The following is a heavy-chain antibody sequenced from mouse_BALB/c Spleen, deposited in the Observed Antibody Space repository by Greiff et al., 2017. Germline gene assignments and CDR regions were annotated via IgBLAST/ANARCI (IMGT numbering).Heavy chain of an antibody. CDR3: ARDGYYVAWFAY. D-gene: IGHD2-3*01. J-gene: IGHJ3*01. CDR2: ISSGGGNT. V-gene: IGHV5-9*03. Sequence: EVKLQESGGGLVKPGGSLKLSCAASGFTFSSYTMSWVRQTPEKRLEWVATISSGGGNTYYPDSVKGRFTISRDNAKNNLYLQMSSLRSEDTALYYCARDGYYVAWFAYWGQGTLVTVSA. CDR1: GFTFSSYT.